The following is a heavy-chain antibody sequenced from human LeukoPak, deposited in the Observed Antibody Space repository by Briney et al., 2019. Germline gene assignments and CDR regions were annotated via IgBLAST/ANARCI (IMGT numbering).Heavy chain of an antibody. V-gene: IGHV5-51*01. CDR1: GYSFTSYW. CDR3: ARQYYYDSSGYPYLLFDY. J-gene: IGHJ4*02. Sequence: GESLKISCKGSGYSFTSYWIGWVRQMPGKGLEWMGIIYPGDSDTRYSPSFQGQVTISADKSISTAYLQWSSLKASDTAMYYCARQYYYDSSGYPYLLFDYWGQGTLVTVSS. D-gene: IGHD3-22*01. CDR2: IYPGDSDT.